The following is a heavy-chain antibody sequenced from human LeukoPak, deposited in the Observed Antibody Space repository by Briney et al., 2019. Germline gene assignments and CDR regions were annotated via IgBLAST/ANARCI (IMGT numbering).Heavy chain of an antibody. D-gene: IGHD5-12*01. V-gene: IGHV1-2*02. Sequence: ASVKVSCKASGYTFTGYYMHWVRQAPGQGLEWMGWINPNSGGTNYAQKFQGRVTMTRDTSISTAYMELSRLRSDDTAVYYCARDVYYSGYDYHFDYWGQGTLVTVSS. J-gene: IGHJ4*02. CDR3: ARDVYYSGYDYHFDY. CDR2: INPNSGGT. CDR1: GYTFTGYY.